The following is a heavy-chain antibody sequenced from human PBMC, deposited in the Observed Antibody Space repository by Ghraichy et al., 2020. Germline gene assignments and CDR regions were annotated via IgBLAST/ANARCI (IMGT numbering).Heavy chain of an antibody. J-gene: IGHJ4*02. CDR2: ISGSGGST. CDR3: AKGGDYSYGLLDY. V-gene: IGHV3-23*01. D-gene: IGHD5-18*01. CDR1: GFTFSSYA. Sequence: GGSLRLSCAASGFTFSSYAMSWVRQAPGKGLEWVSAISGSGGSTYYADSVKGRFTISRNNSKNTLYLQMNRLRAEDTAVYYCAKGGDYSYGLLDYWGQGTLVTVSS.